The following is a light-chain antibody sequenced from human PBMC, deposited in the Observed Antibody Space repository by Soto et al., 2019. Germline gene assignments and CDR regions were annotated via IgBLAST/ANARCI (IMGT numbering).Light chain of an antibody. CDR3: SSYTTSSLLV. Sequence: QSALTQPASVSGSPGQSITISCTGTSSDIGGYDYVSWYQHHPGKAPKLMIYDVSNRPSGVSNRFSGSKSGNTASLTISGLQAEDEADYYCSSYTTSSLLVFAGGTKVTVL. V-gene: IGLV2-14*03. CDR2: DVS. J-gene: IGLJ2*01. CDR1: SSDIGGYDY.